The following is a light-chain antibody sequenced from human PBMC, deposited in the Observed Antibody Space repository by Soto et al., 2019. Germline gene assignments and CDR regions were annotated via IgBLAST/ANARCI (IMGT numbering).Light chain of an antibody. J-gene: IGLJ3*02. CDR3: QTWGTGIWV. Sequence: QPVLTQSPSASASLGASVNLTCTLSSGHSSYAIAWHQQQPEKGPRYLMKVNSDGSHSKGDGIPDRFSGSSSGAERYLTIASLQSEDEADYYCQTWGTGIWVFGGGTKVTVL. CDR1: SGHSSYA. V-gene: IGLV4-69*01. CDR2: VNSDGSH.